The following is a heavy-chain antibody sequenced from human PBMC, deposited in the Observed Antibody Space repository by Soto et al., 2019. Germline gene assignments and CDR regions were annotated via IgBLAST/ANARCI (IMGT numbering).Heavy chain of an antibody. CDR3: ARAGDSSGPVALGY. J-gene: IGHJ4*02. Sequence: SETLSLTCTVSGGSISSGDYYWSWIRQPPGKGLEWIGYIYHSGSTYYNPSLKSRVTISVDTSKNQFSLKLSSVTAADTAVYYCARAGDSSGPVALGYWGQGTLVTVSS. CDR2: IYHSGST. D-gene: IGHD6-19*01. CDR1: GGSISSGDYY. V-gene: IGHV4-30-4*01.